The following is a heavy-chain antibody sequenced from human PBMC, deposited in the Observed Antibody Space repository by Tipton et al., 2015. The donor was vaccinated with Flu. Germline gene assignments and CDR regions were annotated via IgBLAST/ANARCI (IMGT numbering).Heavy chain of an antibody. J-gene: IGHJ3*02. CDR3: ARVLGAEWEPLPEAFDI. V-gene: IGHV1-18*04. D-gene: IGHD1-26*01. Sequence: QLVQSGAEVKKPGASVKVSCKASGYTFTSYGISWVRQAPGQGLEWMGWISAYNGNTNYAQKLQGRVTMTTDTSTSTAYMELRSLRSDDTAVYYCARVLGAEWEPLPEAFDIWGQGTMVTVSS. CDR2: ISAYNGNT. CDR1: GYTFTSYG.